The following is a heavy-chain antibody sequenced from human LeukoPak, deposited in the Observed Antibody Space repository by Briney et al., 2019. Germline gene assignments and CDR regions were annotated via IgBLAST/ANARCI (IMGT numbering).Heavy chain of an antibody. CDR2: IRADGTEK. J-gene: IGHJ4*02. V-gene: IGHV3-7*03. Sequence: GGSLRLSCAASGFIFNNEWMDWVRQAPGKGLEWVANIRADGTEKYYVDSVKGRFTISRDNAKSSLYLQLNSLRVEDTAVYYCSRRLDYWGQGTLVTVSS. CDR3: SRRLDY. CDR1: GFIFNNEW.